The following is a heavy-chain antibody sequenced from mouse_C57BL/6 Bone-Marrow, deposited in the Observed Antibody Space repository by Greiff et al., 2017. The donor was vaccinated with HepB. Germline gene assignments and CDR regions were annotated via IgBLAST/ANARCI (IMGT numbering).Heavy chain of an antibody. D-gene: IGHD1-1*01. Sequence: EVKLMESGPGLVKPSQSLSLTCSVTGYSITSGYYWNWIRQFPGNKLEWMGYISYDGSNNYNPSLKNRISITRDTSKNQFFLKLNSVTTEDTATYYCARLGYYGFFAYWGQGTLVTVSA. CDR1: GYSITSGYY. CDR3: ARLGYYGFFAY. V-gene: IGHV3-6*01. CDR2: ISYDGSN. J-gene: IGHJ3*01.